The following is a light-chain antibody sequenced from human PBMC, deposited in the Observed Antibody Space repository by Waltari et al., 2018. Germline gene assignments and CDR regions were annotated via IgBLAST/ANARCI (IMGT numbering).Light chain of an antibody. V-gene: IGKV3-20*01. CDR1: QRVTYNY. Sequence: IVLTQSPGTLSLSPGERATLSCRASQRVTYNYLAWFQRKPGQAPRLLVYGASTRATGITDRFSGSGSGTDFTLTITRLEPEDFAVYYCQQYGYSSWTFGQGTKVEIK. CDR2: GAS. CDR3: QQYGYSSWT. J-gene: IGKJ1*01.